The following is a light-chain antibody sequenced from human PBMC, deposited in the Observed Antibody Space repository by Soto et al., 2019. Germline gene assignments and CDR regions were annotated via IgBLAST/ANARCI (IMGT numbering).Light chain of an antibody. V-gene: IGKV3-11*01. J-gene: IGKJ5*01. CDR3: QQSYSSPIT. Sequence: EIVLTQSPATLSLSPGESATLSCRATRSVSNYLAWYQQKPGQAPRLLIYGASTRANGIPDRFSGSGSGTDFTLTISSLQPDDFAIYYCQQSYSSPITFGRGTRLEIK. CDR1: RSVSNY. CDR2: GAS.